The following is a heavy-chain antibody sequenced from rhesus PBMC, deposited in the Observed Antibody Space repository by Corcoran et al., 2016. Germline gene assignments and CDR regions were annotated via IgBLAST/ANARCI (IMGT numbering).Heavy chain of an antibody. CDR1: GFTLSSYG. D-gene: IGHD6-31*01. CDR3: TSGSGWFRFDY. Sequence: EVQLVESGGGLAQPGGSLRLSCSASGFTLSSYGMSWVRQAPGKGLEWVSSISSASSYIYYADSVKGRFTISRDNAKNSLSLQMNSLGAEDTAVYYCTSGSGWFRFDYWGQGVLVTVSS. J-gene: IGHJ4*01. CDR2: ISSASSYI. V-gene: IGHV3S16*01.